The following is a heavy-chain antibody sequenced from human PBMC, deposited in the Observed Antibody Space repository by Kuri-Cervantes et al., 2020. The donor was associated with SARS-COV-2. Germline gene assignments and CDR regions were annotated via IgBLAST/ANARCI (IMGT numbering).Heavy chain of an antibody. CDR1: GYTFTGYY. CDR2: INPNSGGT. J-gene: IGHJ3*02. Sequence: ASVKVSCKASGYTFTGYYMHWVRQAPGQGLEWMGWINPNSGGTNYAQKFQGWVTMTRDTSISTVYMELSRLRSDDTAVYYCARSTPFRRLVVTSRGGAFDIWGQGTVVTVSS. D-gene: IGHD3-22*01. V-gene: IGHV1-2*04. CDR3: ARSTPFRRLVVTSRGGAFDI.